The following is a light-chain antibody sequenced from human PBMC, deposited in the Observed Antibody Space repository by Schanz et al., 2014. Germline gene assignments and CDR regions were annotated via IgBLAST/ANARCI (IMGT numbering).Light chain of an antibody. Sequence: QSALTQPPSASGSPGQSVTISCTGTSSDIGGYNYVSWYQQHPGKAPKILIYEVSKRPSGVPDRFSGSKSGNTASLTVSGLQAEDEADYYCSSHSLTSILVFGGGTKLTVL. J-gene: IGLJ2*01. CDR1: SSDIGGYNY. CDR3: SSHSLTSILV. CDR2: EVS. V-gene: IGLV2-8*01.